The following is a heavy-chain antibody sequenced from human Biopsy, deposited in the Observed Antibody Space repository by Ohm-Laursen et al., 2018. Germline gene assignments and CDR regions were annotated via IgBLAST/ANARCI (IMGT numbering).Heavy chain of an antibody. J-gene: IGHJ4*02. Sequence: SVKVSCKVSGYTLNELSMHWVRQVPGKGLEWMGGFAPENGKTVYAQKFQARVSLTEDTSTDTAYMELRSLRSEDTAVYYCAADINVWNVNYWGQGTQVTVSS. V-gene: IGHV1-24*01. CDR3: AADINVWNVNY. D-gene: IGHD1-1*01. CDR1: GYTLNELS. CDR2: FAPENGKT.